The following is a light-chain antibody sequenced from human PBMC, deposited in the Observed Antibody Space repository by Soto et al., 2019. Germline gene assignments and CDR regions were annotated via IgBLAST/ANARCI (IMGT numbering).Light chain of an antibody. Sequence: DIQMTQSPSSLSASVGDRVTITCRASQSITNYLNWFQQKPGKAPKLLIFAASSLQGGVPSRFSGSGSGTDFTLTISTLQPEDFATYYWQQNYSVPFTFGTGTTVDIK. V-gene: IGKV1-39*01. CDR1: QSITNY. CDR2: AAS. CDR3: QQNYSVPFT. J-gene: IGKJ3*01.